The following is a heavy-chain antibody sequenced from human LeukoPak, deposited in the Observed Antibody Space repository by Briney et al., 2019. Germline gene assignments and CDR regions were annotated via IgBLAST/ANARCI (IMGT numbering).Heavy chain of an antibody. J-gene: IGHJ3*01. CDR2: INTSGNT. Sequence: SETLSLTCTVSGGSINSGGFYWSWIRQPAGKGLEWIGRINTSGNTNYNPSLKSRVTLSVDTSKNQFSLKLSSVTAADTAVYYCARGPNTAGNYRAFDLWGQETKVTVSS. D-gene: IGHD4-11*01. V-gene: IGHV4-61*02. CDR1: GGSINSGGFY. CDR3: ARGPNTAGNYRAFDL.